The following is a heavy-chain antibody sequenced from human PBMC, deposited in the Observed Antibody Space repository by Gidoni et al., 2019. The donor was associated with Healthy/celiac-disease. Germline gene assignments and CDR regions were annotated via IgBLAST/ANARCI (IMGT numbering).Heavy chain of an antibody. D-gene: IGHD5-12*01. Sequence: EVQLVESGGGLVQPGGSLRLSCAASGLTFSSYAMSWVRQAPGKGLEWVSAISGSGGSTYYADAVKGRFTISRDNSKNTLYLQMNSLRAEDTAVYYCAKGYRGATMTGNTFDYWGQGTLVTVSS. V-gene: IGHV3-23*04. CDR2: ISGSGGST. CDR3: AKGYRGATMTGNTFDY. J-gene: IGHJ4*02. CDR1: GLTFSSYA.